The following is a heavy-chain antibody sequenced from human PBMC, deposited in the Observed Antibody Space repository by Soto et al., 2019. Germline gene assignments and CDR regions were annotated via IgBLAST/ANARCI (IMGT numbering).Heavy chain of an antibody. V-gene: IGHV4-34*01. J-gene: IGHJ4*02. D-gene: IGHD5-12*01. CDR2: INHSGST. Sequence: PSETLSLTCAVYGGSFSGYYWSWIRQPPGKGLEWIGEINHSGSTNYNPSLKSRVTISVDTSKNQFSLKLSSVTAADTAVYYCARGGGYDPLLHFDYWGQGTLVTVSS. CDR3: ARGGGYDPLLHFDY. CDR1: GGSFSGYY.